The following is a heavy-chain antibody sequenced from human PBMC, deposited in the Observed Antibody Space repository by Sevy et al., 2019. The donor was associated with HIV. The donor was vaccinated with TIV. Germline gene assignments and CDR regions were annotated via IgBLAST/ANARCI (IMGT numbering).Heavy chain of an antibody. Sequence: GGSLRLSCAASGFTFSNAWMSWVRQAPGKGLEWVGRIKSKTDGGTTDYAAPVKGGVTISTDESKNTMYLQMNSLKTGETAVYYCTTDTGISDYDFWSGRDDTFDNWGQGTMVTVSS. V-gene: IGHV3-15*01. J-gene: IGHJ3*02. CDR3: TTDTGISDYDFWSGRDDTFDN. D-gene: IGHD3-3*01. CDR2: IKSKTDGGTT. CDR1: GFTFSNAW.